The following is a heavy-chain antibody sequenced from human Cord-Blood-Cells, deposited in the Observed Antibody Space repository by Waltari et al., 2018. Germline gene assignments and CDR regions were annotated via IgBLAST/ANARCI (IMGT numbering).Heavy chain of an antibody. V-gene: IGHV1-3*01. D-gene: IGHD6-19*01. J-gene: IGHJ3*02. CDR3: VRAWPAGINLKGGLDAFDI. Sequence: QVQLVQSGAEVKKPGASVKVSCKASGYTFTSYAMHWVRQAPGQRLEWKGWINAGKGNTKYSHICQCRVNIAVDTSASTAYMGLGSLRYENTAVYYWVRAWPAGINLKGGLDAFDIWGQGTMVTVSS. CDR1: GYTFTSYA. CDR2: INAGKGNT.